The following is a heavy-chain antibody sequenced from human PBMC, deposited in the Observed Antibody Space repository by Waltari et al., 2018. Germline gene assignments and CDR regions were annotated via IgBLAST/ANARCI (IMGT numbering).Heavy chain of an antibody. J-gene: IGHJ3*02. CDR1: GYTFTSYD. V-gene: IGHV1-8*03. CDR2: MNPNSGNT. CDR3: ARGFGLGDYVLGDHAFDI. Sequence: QVQLVQSGAEVKKPGASVKVSCKASGYTFTSYDINWVRQATGQGLEWMGWMNPNSGNTGYAQKFQGRVTITRNTSISTAYMELSSLRSEDTAVYYCARGFGLGDYVLGDHAFDIWGQGTMVTVSS. D-gene: IGHD4-17*01.